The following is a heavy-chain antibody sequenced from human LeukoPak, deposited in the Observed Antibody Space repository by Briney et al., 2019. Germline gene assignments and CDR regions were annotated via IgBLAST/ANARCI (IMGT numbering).Heavy chain of an antibody. D-gene: IGHD6-6*01. CDR1: GGSFSGYY. Sequence: SETLSLTCAVYGGSFSGYYWSWIRQPPGKGLEWIGEINHSGSTNYNPSLKSRVTISVDTSKNQFSLKLSSVTAADTAVYYCARGRGIAARRYNWFDPWGQGTPVTVSS. CDR3: ARGRGIAARRYNWFDP. V-gene: IGHV4-34*01. J-gene: IGHJ5*02. CDR2: INHSGST.